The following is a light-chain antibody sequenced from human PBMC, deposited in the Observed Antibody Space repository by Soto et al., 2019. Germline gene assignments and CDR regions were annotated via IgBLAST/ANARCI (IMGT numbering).Light chain of an antibody. CDR2: DVS. Sequence: QSALTQPASVSGSPGQSITISCTGTSSDVGGYNYVSWYQQHPGKAPKLMIYDVSSRPSGVSHRFSGSKSGNTASLTISGLQAEDEADYYCSSYTRSSSLYVFGTWTKLTVL. J-gene: IGLJ1*01. CDR3: SSYTRSSSLYV. V-gene: IGLV2-14*01. CDR1: SSDVGGYNY.